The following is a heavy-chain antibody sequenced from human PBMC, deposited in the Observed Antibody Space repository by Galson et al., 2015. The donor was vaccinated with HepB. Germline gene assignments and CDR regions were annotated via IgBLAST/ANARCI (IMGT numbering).Heavy chain of an antibody. CDR1: GYSFTSYW. J-gene: IGHJ6*03. CDR2: IDPSDSYT. V-gene: IGHV5-10-1*01. Sequence: QSGAEVKKPGESLRISCKGSGYSFTSYWISWVRQMPGKGLEWMGRIDPSDSYTNYSPSFQGHVTISAGKSISTAYLQWSSLKASDTAMYYCARSPGTTLYYYYMDVWGKGTTVTVSS. CDR3: ARSPGTTLYYYYMDV. D-gene: IGHD1-7*01.